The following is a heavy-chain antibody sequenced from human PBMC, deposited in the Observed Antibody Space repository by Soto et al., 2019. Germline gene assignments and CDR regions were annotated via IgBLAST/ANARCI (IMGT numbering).Heavy chain of an antibody. CDR2: IYYSGST. D-gene: IGHD2-2*01. V-gene: IGHV4-59*01. CDR3: ARDSEDSCDYYGMDV. J-gene: IGHJ6*02. Sequence: SETLSLPCTVSAGSINNYYWSWIRRPPGKALEWIGYIYYSGSTNYNPSLKSRVTISVDTSKTQFSLKLSSVTAADTAVYYCARDSEDSCDYYGMDVWGQATTVTVSS. CDR1: AGSINNYY.